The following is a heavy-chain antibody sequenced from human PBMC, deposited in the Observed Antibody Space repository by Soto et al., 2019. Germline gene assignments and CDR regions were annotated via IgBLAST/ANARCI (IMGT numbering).Heavy chain of an antibody. D-gene: IGHD3-10*01. V-gene: IGHV3-74*01. CDR3: ARGASGRFYFDY. J-gene: IGHJ4*02. CDR1: GFTFSSYW. Sequence: EVQLVESGGGLVQPGGSLRLSCEASGFTFSSYWMHWVRQAPGKGLVWISRIKGDASSVNYADSVKGRFTISRDNAKNTLYLQMNSLSAEDTALYYCARGASGRFYFDYWGQGTLVTVSS. CDR2: IKGDASSV.